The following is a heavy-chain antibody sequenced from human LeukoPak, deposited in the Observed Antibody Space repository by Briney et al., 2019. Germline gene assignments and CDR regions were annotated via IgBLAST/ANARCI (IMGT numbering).Heavy chain of an antibody. J-gene: IGHJ6*02. CDR2: IYYSGST. D-gene: IGHD4-11*01. CDR1: GGSISSGGYY. CDR3: ARGETLTTVHQYYYYGMDV. V-gene: IGHV4-31*03. Sequence: SQTLSLTCTVSGGSISSGGYYWSWIRQHPGKGMEWIGYIYYSGSTYYNPSLKSRVTISVDTSKNQFSLKLSSVTAADTAVYYCARGETLTTVHQYYYYGMDVWGQGTTVTVSS.